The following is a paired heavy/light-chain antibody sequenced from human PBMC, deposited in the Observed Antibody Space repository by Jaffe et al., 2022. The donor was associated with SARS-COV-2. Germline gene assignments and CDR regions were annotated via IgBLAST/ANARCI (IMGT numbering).Heavy chain of an antibody. CDR3: ARSDGTLGNFDL. Sequence: EVQLVESGGGLVQPGGSLRLSCVASGFSFSMYSMNWVRQAPGKGLEWFSYISSSSGTMYYADSVKGRFTISRDNAKNSLYLQMNSLRDEDTAVYYCARSDGTLGNFDLWGRGTLVTVSS. J-gene: IGHJ2*01. D-gene: IGHD1-1*01. CDR2: ISSSSGTM. CDR1: GFSFSMYS. V-gene: IGHV3-48*02.
Light chain of an antibody. J-gene: IGLJ2*01. Sequence: QSVLTQPPSASGTPGQRVTISCSGSSSNIGSNYVYWFQQLPGTAPKLLIYRNNQRPSGVPDRFSGSKSGTSASLAISGLRSEDEADYYCAAWDDRLSGVVFGGGTKLTVL. CDR1: SSNIGSNY. CDR2: RNN. CDR3: AAWDDRLSGVV. V-gene: IGLV1-47*01.